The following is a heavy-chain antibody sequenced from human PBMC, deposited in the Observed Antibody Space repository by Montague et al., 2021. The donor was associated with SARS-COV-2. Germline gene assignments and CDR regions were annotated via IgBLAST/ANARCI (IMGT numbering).Heavy chain of an antibody. D-gene: IGHD2-2*01. CDR2: IYHSGST. Sequence: TLSLTCSVSGDSIGSGGFYCTWIRHLPGKGLEWLGNIYHSGSTYFNPSLKSRLTMSVDTSKQHFSLNLTLVTAADTAVYYCARGGFYDCAATSCTTTDAFDIWGQGTMVTVSS. CDR1: GDSIGSGGFY. CDR3: ARGGFYDCAATSCTTTDAFDI. V-gene: IGHV4-31*03. J-gene: IGHJ3*02.